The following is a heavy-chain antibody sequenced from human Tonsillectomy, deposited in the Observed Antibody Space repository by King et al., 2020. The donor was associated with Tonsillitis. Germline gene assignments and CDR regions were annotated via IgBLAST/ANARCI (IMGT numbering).Heavy chain of an antibody. CDR3: ARGGWGYGDEIYYFDY. CDR2: INPNSGGT. D-gene: IGHD4-17*01. CDR1: GYTFTGYY. Sequence: QLMQSGAEVKKPGASVKVSCKASGYTFTGYYMHWVRQAPGQGLEWMGWINPNSGGTNYAQKFQGRVTMTWDTSITTAYMELSRVKSDDTAVYYCARGGWGYGDEIYYFDYWGQGTLVTVSS. J-gene: IGHJ4*02. V-gene: IGHV1-2*02.